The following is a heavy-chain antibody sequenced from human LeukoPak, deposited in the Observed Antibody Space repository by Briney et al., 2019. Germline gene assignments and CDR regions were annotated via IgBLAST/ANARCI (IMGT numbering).Heavy chain of an antibody. CDR2: ISVYNGNT. V-gene: IGHV1-18*01. CDR1: GYTFTSYG. CDR3: ARALSPLRFLEWLLKY. D-gene: IGHD3-3*01. J-gene: IGHJ4*02. Sequence: ASVKVSCKASGYTFTSYGISWVRQAPGQGLEWMGWISVYNGNTNYAQKFQGRVTITADESTSTAYMELSSLRSEDTAVYYCARALSPLRFLEWLLKYWGQGTLVTVSS.